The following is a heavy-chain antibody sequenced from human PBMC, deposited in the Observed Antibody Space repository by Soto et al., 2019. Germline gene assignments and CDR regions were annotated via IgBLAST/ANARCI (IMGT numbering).Heavy chain of an antibody. CDR1: GGSISSGGYY. D-gene: IGHD3-10*01. J-gene: IGHJ4*02. Sequence: SETLSLNCTVSGGSISSGGYYWSWIRQHPGKGLEWIGYIYYSGSTYYNPSLKSRVTISVDTSKNQFSLKLSSVTAADTAVYYCARVLENYYGSGSYPHFDYWGQGTLVTVSS. V-gene: IGHV4-31*03. CDR3: ARVLENYYGSGSYPHFDY. CDR2: IYYSGST.